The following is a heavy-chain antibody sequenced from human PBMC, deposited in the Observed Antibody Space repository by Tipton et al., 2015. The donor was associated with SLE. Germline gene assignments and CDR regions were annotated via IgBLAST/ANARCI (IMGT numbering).Heavy chain of an antibody. J-gene: IGHJ4*02. V-gene: IGHV1-46*01. Sequence: QLAQSGAEVKKPGASVKVSCKASGYTFTSHYMHWVRQAPGQGLEWMGIINPSDGGASSAEKFQGRVTMTRDTSANTVFMELTSLRSEDTAVYYCARDVGRTWAPTPDIWGQGTLVTVSS. CDR2: INPSDGGA. CDR1: GYTFTSHY. D-gene: IGHD1-26*01. CDR3: ARDVGRTWAPTPDI.